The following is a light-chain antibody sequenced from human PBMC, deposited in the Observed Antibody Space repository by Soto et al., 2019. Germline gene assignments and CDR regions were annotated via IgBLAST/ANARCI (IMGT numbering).Light chain of an antibody. J-gene: IGKJ4*01. CDR1: QSVSSL. V-gene: IGKV3-11*01. CDR3: QQRSNWPLT. Sequence: EIVLTQSPATLSLSPGQRATLSCRASQSVSSLLAWYQQKPGQAPRLLTYDASSRATGIPTRFSGSGSGTDFTLTISSLEPEDFAVYYCQQRSNWPLTFGGGTKVEIK. CDR2: DAS.